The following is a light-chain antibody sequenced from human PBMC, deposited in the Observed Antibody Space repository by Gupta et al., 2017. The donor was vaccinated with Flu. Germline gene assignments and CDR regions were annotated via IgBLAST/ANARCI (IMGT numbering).Light chain of an antibody. Sequence: DIQMTQSPSSLSASVGDTVTITCRASQDIRNNLGWYQQKPGKAPKRLIYAASNLQSGVPARFSGSGAGTEFTLTISSLQPEDFATYYCLQHNIYPRVTFGPGTKVDVK. CDR2: AAS. CDR3: LQHNIYPRVT. CDR1: QDIRNN. J-gene: IGKJ3*01. V-gene: IGKV1-17*01.